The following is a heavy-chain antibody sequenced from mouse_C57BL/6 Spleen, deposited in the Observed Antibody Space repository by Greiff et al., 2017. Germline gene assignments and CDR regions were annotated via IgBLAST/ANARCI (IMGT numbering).Heavy chain of an antibody. CDR1: GFSLSTYGMG. Sequence: QVTLKESGPGILQPSQTLSLTCTFSGFSLSTYGMGVGRIRPPSGKGREWLAHIWWDDDKYYNPALKRRLTISKDTAKNQVFLKIANLDTADTATYYCARPGRPDYYAMDYWGQGTSVTVSS. J-gene: IGHJ4*01. CDR2: IWWDDDK. V-gene: IGHV8-8*01. CDR3: ARPGRPDYYAMDY.